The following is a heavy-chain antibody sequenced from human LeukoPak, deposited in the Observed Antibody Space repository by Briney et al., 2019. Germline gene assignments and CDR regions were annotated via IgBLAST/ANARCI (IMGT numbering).Heavy chain of an antibody. CDR1: GGSISSYY. CDR3: ARHRGGDYYDSSSTARYGMDV. D-gene: IGHD3-22*01. J-gene: IGHJ6*02. Sequence: SETLSLTCTVSGGSISSYYWSWIRQPPGKGLEWIGYIYYSGSTNYNPSLKSRVTISVDTSKNQFSLKLSSVTAADTAVYYRARHRGGDYYDSSSTARYGMDVWGQGTTVTVSS. V-gene: IGHV4-59*08. CDR2: IYYSGST.